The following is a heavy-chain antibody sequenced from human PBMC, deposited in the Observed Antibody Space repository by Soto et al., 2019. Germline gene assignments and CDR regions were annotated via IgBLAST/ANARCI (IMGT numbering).Heavy chain of an antibody. CDR2: INTDGSNT. CDR1: GLTLNRYW. Sequence: GSLGLSCSASGLTLNRYWMHWVRHAPGKGLVWVSHINTDGSNTNYADSVKVRFTISRDNAKNTLYLQMNSLRAEDTAVYYCANSGYSYGPIHSWGQGTLVTVYS. J-gene: IGHJ4*02. V-gene: IGHV3-74*01. CDR3: ANSGYSYGPIHS. D-gene: IGHD5-18*01.